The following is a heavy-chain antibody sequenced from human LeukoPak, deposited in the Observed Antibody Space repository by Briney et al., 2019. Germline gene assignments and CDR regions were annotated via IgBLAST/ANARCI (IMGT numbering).Heavy chain of an antibody. V-gene: IGHV4-59*11. D-gene: IGHD3-22*01. Sequence: SETLSLTCTVSGGSISSHYWSWIRQPPGKGLEWIGYIYYSGSTNYNPSLKSRVTISVDTSKNQFSLKLSSVTAADTAVYYCARPVYDSSGYYSNWFDPWGQGTLVTVSS. CDR1: GGSISSHY. CDR2: IYYSGST. CDR3: ARPVYDSSGYYSNWFDP. J-gene: IGHJ5*02.